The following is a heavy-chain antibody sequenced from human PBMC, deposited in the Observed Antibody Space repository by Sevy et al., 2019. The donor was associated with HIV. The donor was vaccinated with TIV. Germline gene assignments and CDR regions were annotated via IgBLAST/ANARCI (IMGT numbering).Heavy chain of an antibody. Sequence: GGSLRLSCAASGFTFSSYSMNWVRQAPGKGLEWVSSISSSSSYIYYADSVKGRFTISRDNAKNSLYLQMNSLRAEDTAVYYCARVPRPKYYDSSGYYYKHWGQGTLVTVSS. V-gene: IGHV3-21*01. CDR1: GFTFSSYS. CDR3: ARVPRPKYYDSSGYYYKH. D-gene: IGHD3-22*01. J-gene: IGHJ1*01. CDR2: ISSSSSYI.